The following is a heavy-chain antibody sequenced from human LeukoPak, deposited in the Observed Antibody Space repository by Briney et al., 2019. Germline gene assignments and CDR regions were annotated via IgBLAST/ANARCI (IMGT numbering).Heavy chain of an antibody. J-gene: IGHJ4*02. CDR3: ARDSTISLRYFDGIDY. D-gene: IGHD3-9*01. CDR1: GGSISSYY. Sequence: PSETLSLTCTVSGGSISSYYWSWIRQPPGKGPEWIGYIYYSGSTNYNPSLKSRVTISVDTSKNQFSLKLSSVTAADTAVYYCARDSTISLRYFDGIDYWGQGTLVTVSS. CDR2: IYYSGST. V-gene: IGHV4-59*01.